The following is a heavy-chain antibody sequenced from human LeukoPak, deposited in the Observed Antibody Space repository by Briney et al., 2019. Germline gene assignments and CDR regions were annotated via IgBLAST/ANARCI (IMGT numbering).Heavy chain of an antibody. Sequence: SETLYLTCTVSGGSISSYYWSWIRQPAGKGLEWIGRTYTSGSTNYNPSLKSRVTMSVDTSKNQFSLKLSSVTAADTAVYYCARDAVATYYYYYGMDVWGQGTTVTVSS. V-gene: IGHV4-4*07. J-gene: IGHJ6*02. D-gene: IGHD5-12*01. CDR3: ARDAVATYYYYYGMDV. CDR2: TYTSGST. CDR1: GGSISSYY.